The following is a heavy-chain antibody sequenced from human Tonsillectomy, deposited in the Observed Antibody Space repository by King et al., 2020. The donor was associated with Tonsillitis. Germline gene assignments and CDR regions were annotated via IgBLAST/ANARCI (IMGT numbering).Heavy chain of an antibody. CDR1: GFTFSNHA. D-gene: IGHD2-15*01. V-gene: IGHV3-23*04. CDR2: ISGSGGHT. Sequence: QLVQYGGGLGQPGGSLRLSCAASGFTFSNHAMSWVRQAPGKGLEWVSAISGSGGHTHYADSVKGRFPISRDNSKNTLYLQMNSLRADETAIYYCAKVFGFCSGGSCYTDWWGQGTLVTVSS. CDR3: AKVFGFCSGGSCYTDW. J-gene: IGHJ4*02.